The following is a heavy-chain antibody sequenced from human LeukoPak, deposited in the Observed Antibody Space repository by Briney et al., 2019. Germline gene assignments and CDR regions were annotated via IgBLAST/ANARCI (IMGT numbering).Heavy chain of an antibody. CDR3: TRVLYSSAWYGDHY. J-gene: IGHJ4*02. D-gene: IGHD6-19*01. CDR1: GFTFSSYS. V-gene: IGHV3-48*01. Sequence: GGSLRLSCAASGFTFSSYSMNWARQAPGKGLEWLSYISSSSTTIYYVDSVQGRFTISRVNAKNSLYLQMNSLRAEDTAVYYCTRVLYSSAWYGDHYWGQGALVTVSS. CDR2: ISSSSTTI.